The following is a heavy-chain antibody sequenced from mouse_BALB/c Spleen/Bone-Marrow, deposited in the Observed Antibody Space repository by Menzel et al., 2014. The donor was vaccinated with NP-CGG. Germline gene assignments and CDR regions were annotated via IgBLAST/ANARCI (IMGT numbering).Heavy chain of an antibody. V-gene: IGHV5-6*01. D-gene: IGHD2-4*01. CDR3: ARPYDFGACFAY. CDR2: ISSGGSYT. CDR1: GFTFSSYG. J-gene: IGHJ3*01. Sequence: EVQGVESGGDLVKPGGSLKLSCAASGFTFSSYGMSWVRQTPDKRLEWVATISSGGSYTYYPDSVKGRFTISRDNAKNTLYRQRSSLKSEDTAMFYCARPYDFGACFAYWGQGTLVTVSA.